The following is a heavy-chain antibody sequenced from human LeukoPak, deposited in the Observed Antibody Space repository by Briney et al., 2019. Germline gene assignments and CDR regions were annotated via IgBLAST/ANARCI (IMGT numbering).Heavy chain of an antibody. D-gene: IGHD1-26*01. Sequence: SETLSLTCTVSGGSISSSSYYWGWIRQPPGKGLEWIGSIYYSGSTYYNPSLKSRVTISVDTSKNQFSLKLSSVTAADTAVYYCARDRGGSYLGWFDPWGQGTLVTVSS. CDR1: GGSISSSSYY. J-gene: IGHJ5*02. CDR2: IYYSGST. V-gene: IGHV4-39*07. CDR3: ARDRGGSYLGWFDP.